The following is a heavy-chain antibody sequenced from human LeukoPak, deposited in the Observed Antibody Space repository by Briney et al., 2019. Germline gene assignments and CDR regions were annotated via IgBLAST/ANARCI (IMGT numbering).Heavy chain of an antibody. CDR1: GGSISSYY. CDR3: ARGLTGSRRYFDS. D-gene: IGHD3-10*01. V-gene: IGHV4-59*12. CDR2: IYYSGST. Sequence: SETLSLTCTVSGGSISSYYGTWIRQPPGKGLEWIGYIYYSGSTNYNPSLKSRVTISVDTSKNQFSLKLSSVTAADTAVYYCARGLTGSRRYFDSWGQGTLVTVSS. J-gene: IGHJ4*02.